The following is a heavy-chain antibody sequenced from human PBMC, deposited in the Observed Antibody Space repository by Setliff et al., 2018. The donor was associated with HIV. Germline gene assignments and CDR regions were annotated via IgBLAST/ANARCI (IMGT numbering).Heavy chain of an antibody. D-gene: IGHD2-8*01. CDR1: GATFSNSV. CDR3: ASGSGYCRNGDCYIGVHKNPDKYFYDY. V-gene: IGHV1-69*05. J-gene: IGHJ4*02. CDR2: SIPLFKTV. Sequence: SVKVSCKASGATFSNSVLTWVRQAPGQGLEWMGGSIPLFKTVNYAQKFQGRLTISTDELMTTAYMELSSLKSEDTAVYYCASGSGYCRNGDCYIGVHKNPDKYFYDYWGQGTPVTVSS.